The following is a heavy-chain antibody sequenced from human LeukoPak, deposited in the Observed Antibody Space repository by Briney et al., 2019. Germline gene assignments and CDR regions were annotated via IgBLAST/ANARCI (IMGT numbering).Heavy chain of an antibody. J-gene: IGHJ5*02. CDR3: ARVKWLLPRENWFDP. CDR1: GYTFTSYG. CDR2: ISAYNGNT. D-gene: IGHD6-19*01. Sequence: ASVNVSCKASGYTFTSYGIRWVRQAPGQGLEGMGWISAYNGNTNYAQKLQGRVTMTTDTSTSTAYMELRSLRSDDTAVYYCARVKWLLPRENWFDPWGQGTLVTVSS. V-gene: IGHV1-18*01.